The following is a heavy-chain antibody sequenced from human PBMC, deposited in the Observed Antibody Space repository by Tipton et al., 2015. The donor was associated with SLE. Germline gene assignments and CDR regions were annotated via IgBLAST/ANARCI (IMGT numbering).Heavy chain of an antibody. D-gene: IGHD3-10*01. CDR1: GYTFNSYG. V-gene: IGHV1-18*01. Sequence: QLVQSGPEVKKPGAAVKVSCKASGYTFNSYGISWVRQAPGQGLEWMGWISPYNGNTHYAQNLQGRVTMTTYTSTSTAYMELRSLRSDDTAVYYCAREVYSGSYYYYYGMDVWGQGTTVTISS. J-gene: IGHJ6*02. CDR2: ISPYNGNT. CDR3: AREVYSGSYYYYYGMDV.